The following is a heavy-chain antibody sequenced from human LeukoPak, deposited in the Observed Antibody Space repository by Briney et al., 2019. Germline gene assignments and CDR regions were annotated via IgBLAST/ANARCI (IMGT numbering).Heavy chain of an antibody. D-gene: IGHD3-3*01. J-gene: IGHJ4*02. Sequence: ASVKVSCKASGGTFSSYAISWVRQAPGQGLEWMGGIIPIFGTANYAQKFQGRVTITTDESTSTAYMELSSLRSEDTAVYYCARGHYDFWSGYYRPFDYWGQGTLVTVSS. CDR2: IIPIFGTA. CDR3: ARGHYDFWSGYYRPFDY. CDR1: GGTFSSYA. V-gene: IGHV1-69*05.